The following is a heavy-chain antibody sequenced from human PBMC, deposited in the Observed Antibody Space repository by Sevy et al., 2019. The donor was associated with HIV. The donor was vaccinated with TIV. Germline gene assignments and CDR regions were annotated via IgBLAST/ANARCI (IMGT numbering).Heavy chain of an antibody. CDR1: GYSITSGYY. J-gene: IGHJ3*01. CDR3: ARWQLSRIVGESSDNFDV. CDR2: IYHRGST. Sequence: SETLSLTCTVSGYSITSGYYWGWVRQPPGKGLEYIATIYHRGSTYYNPSLKSRVTISIDTSKNQFSRKLRSVTAADTAVYYCARWQLSRIVGESSDNFDVWGQGTMVTVSS. V-gene: IGHV4-38-2*02. D-gene: IGHD1-26*01.